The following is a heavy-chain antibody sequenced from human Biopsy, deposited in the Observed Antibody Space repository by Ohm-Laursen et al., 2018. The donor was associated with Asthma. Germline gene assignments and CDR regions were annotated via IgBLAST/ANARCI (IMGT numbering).Heavy chain of an antibody. CDR1: GFTFSSYG. J-gene: IGHJ4*02. CDR2: IWNDGSNK. D-gene: IGHD3-22*01. CDR3: ARDFYDSSGYLHFDT. Sequence: SLRLSCSASGFTFSSYGMHWVRQAPGKGLEWVAVIWNDGSNKYYADSVKGRFTISRDHSKNTLYLQMNSLRAEDTAVYYCARDFYDSSGYLHFDTWGQGTLVTVSS. V-gene: IGHV3-33*01.